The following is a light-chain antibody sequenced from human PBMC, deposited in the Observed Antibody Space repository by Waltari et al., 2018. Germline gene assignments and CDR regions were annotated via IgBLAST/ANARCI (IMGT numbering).Light chain of an antibody. CDR2: WAA. J-gene: IGKJ4*01. V-gene: IGKV4-1*01. CDR3: QQYYNAPLT. Sequence: DIVMTQSPDSLAVSLGERATINCKSSQSLFYRSSNRNALAWYQQKPGQPPKLLFFWAATRESGAPDRFSVSGSGTDFTLTISSLQAEDVAVYYCQQYYNAPLTFGGGTKVEIK. CDR1: QSLFYRSSNRNA.